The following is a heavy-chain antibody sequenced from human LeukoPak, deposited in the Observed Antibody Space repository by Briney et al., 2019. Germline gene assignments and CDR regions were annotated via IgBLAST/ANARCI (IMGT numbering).Heavy chain of an antibody. D-gene: IGHD6-13*01. V-gene: IGHV3-66*01. J-gene: IGHJ4*02. Sequence: QSGGSLRLSCAASGFTVSSSYMGWVRQAPGKGLEWVSVLYTGGSAYYADSVKGRFTISRDNSKNTLYLQMNSLSAEDTAVYYCARGLAAAGSTFDHWGQGTLVTVSS. CDR2: LYTGGSA. CDR1: GFTVSSSY. CDR3: ARGLAAAGSTFDH.